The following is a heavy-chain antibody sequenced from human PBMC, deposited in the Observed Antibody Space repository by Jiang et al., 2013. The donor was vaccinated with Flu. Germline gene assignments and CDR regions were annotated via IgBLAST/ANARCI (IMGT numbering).Heavy chain of an antibody. J-gene: IGHJ3*02. V-gene: IGHV4-31*02. Sequence: KSRVTISVDTSKNQFSLKLSSVTAADTAVYYCARASDYDFFGAFDIWGQGTMVTVSS. CDR3: ARASDYDFFGAFDI. D-gene: IGHD3-3*01.